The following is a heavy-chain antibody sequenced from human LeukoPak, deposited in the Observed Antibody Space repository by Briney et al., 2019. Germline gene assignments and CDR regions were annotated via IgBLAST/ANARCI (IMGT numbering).Heavy chain of an antibody. J-gene: IGHJ5*02. CDR1: GFTFSSYG. V-gene: IGHV3-30*02. CDR2: IRYDGINK. D-gene: IGHD3-16*02. Sequence: GGSLRLSCAASGFTFSSYGMHWVRQAPGKGLEWVAFIRYDGINKYYADSVKGRFTISRDDSKSTLYLQMNSLRAEDTAVYYCAKSFGGVIVSWFDPWGQGTLVTVSS. CDR3: AKSFGGVIVSWFDP.